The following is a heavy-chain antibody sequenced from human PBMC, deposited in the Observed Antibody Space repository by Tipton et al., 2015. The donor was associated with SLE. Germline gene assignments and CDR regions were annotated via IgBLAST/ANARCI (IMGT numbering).Heavy chain of an antibody. J-gene: IGHJ4*02. Sequence: SLRLSCPASGFSFSNYAVNWVRQAPGKGLVWVSGISGSGGTTNYADSVKGRFTISRDNSNNTLYLQMNSLRAEDTAVYYCAKGRTYFDSWGQGTLVTVSS. V-gene: IGHV3-23*01. CDR2: ISGSGGTT. CDR1: GFSFSNYA. CDR3: AKGRTYFDS.